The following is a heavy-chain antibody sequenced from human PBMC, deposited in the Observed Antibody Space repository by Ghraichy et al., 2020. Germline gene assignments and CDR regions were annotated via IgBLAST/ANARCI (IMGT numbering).Heavy chain of an antibody. CDR2: ISSSGSTI. D-gene: IGHD3-22*01. J-gene: IGHJ5*02. V-gene: IGHV3-48*03. CDR3: AINLPVGYDSSGPNWFDP. CDR1: GFTFSSYE. Sequence: VGSLRLSCAASGFTFSSYEMNWVRQAPGKGLEWVSYISSSGSTIYYADSVKGRFTISRDNAKNSLYLQMNSLRAEDTAVYYCAINLPVGYDSSGPNWFDPWGQGTLVTVSS.